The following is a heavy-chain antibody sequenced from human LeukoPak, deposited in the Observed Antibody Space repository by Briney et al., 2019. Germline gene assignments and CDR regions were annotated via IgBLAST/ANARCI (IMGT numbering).Heavy chain of an antibody. CDR3: ARLGPAAGTSFDY. CDR2: IYTSGST. J-gene: IGHJ4*02. CDR1: GGSISSGSYY. D-gene: IGHD6-13*01. Sequence: SQTLSLTCTVSGGSISSGSYYWSWIRQPAGKGLEWIGRIYTSGSTNYNPSLKSRVTISVDTSKNQFSLKLSSVTAADTAVYYCARLGPAAGTSFDYWGQGTLVTVSS. V-gene: IGHV4-61*02.